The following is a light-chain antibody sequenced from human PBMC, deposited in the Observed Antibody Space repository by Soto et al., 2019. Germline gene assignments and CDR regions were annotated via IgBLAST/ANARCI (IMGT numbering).Light chain of an antibody. Sequence: DIQMTQSPSSLSTSIGDRVTITCRASQRINIYLNWYRQKPGKAPELLIYSASNLQSGVPSRVSGSGSGTDFTLTISGLQSEDFATYYCQQSFSTPTFGQGTRLDIK. V-gene: IGKV1-39*01. CDR1: QRINIY. J-gene: IGKJ5*01. CDR3: QQSFSTPT. CDR2: SAS.